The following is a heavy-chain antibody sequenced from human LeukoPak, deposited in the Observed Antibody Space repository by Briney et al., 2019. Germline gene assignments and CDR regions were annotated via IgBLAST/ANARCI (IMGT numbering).Heavy chain of an antibody. Sequence: ASVKVSCKASGYTFTSYGISWVRQAPGQGLEWMGWISAYNGNTNYAQKLQGRVTMTTDTSTSTAYMELRSLRSDDTAAYYCARAGAYCSGGSCYSGNYYYMDVWGKGTTVTVSS. CDR2: ISAYNGNT. CDR1: GYTFTSYG. V-gene: IGHV1-18*01. CDR3: ARAGAYCSGGSCYSGNYYYMDV. J-gene: IGHJ6*03. D-gene: IGHD2-15*01.